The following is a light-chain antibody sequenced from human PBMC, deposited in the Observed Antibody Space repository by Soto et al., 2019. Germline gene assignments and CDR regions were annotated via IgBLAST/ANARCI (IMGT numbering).Light chain of an antibody. V-gene: IGLV2-8*01. J-gene: IGLJ2*01. CDR3: SSFAGSDSVV. Sequence: QSALTQPPSASGSPGQSVTISCTGTSSDVGGYNYVSWYQQHAGKAPKLMIYEVTKRPSGVPDRFSGSKFGNTASLTVSGLQADDEAAYYCSSFAGSDSVVFGGGTKLTVL. CDR2: EVT. CDR1: SSDVGGYNY.